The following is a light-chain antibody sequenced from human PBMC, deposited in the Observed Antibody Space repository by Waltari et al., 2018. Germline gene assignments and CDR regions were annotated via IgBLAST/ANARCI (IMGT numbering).Light chain of an antibody. Sequence: DIQMTQSPSSLSASVGDRVTITCRASQRISTNLHWYQQKPGKAPKLLVYASSNFQTGVSSRFSGSGSGTDFTLTISSLEPEDFATYYCQQTYGSPPTFGPGTKVDI. J-gene: IGKJ3*01. CDR2: ASS. CDR1: QRISTN. CDR3: QQTYGSPPT. V-gene: IGKV1-39*01.